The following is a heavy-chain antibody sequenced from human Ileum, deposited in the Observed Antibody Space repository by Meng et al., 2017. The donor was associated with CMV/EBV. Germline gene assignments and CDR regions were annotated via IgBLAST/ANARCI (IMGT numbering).Heavy chain of an antibody. V-gene: IGHV7-4-1*02. CDR3: ARDGLSGRYFDY. D-gene: IGHD3-3*01. Sequence: QVQLALSGSDVKKPGASAKVSCKASGYNFISNNMIWVRKAPGQGPEWMGWINTNTGNPTYAQGFTGRFVFSLDTSVSTAFLQINSLKDEDTAVYYCARDGLSGRYFDYWGQGTLVTVSS. CDR2: INTNTGNP. J-gene: IGHJ4*02. CDR1: GYNFISNN.